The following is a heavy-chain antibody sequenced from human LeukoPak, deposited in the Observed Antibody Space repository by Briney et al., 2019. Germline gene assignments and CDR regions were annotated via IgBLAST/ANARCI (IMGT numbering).Heavy chain of an antibody. CDR1: AGSISSSDYD. J-gene: IGHJ6*03. Sequence: SETLSLTCTVSAGSISSSDYDWGWIRQSPGKGLEWIGRISYSGNTYYNPSLKSRVTISVDTSKNHFSLRLSSVTAADTAVYYYMDVWGEGTTVAVSS. CDR2: ISYSGNT. CDR3: MDV. V-gene: IGHV4-39*02.